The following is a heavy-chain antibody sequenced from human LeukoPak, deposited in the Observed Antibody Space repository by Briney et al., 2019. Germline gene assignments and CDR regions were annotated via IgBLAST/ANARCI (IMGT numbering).Heavy chain of an antibody. D-gene: IGHD2/OR15-2a*01. J-gene: IGHJ6*04. CDR2: ISSSSSYI. V-gene: IGHV3-21*04. CDR1: GFTFSSYS. Sequence: PGGSLRFSCAASGFTFSSYSMNWVRQAPGKGLEWVSSISSSSSYIYYADSVKGRFTISRDNAKNSLYLQMNSLRAEDTAVYYCARDLYAYVVFLADVWGKGTTVTVSS. CDR3: ARDLYAYVVFLADV.